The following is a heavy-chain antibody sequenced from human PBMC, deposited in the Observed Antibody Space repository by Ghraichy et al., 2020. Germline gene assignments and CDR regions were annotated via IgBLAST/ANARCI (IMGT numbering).Heavy chain of an antibody. Sequence: ASVKLSCKASGYTFSDYYMHWVRQAPGQGLEWMGWINPNSGGTNYAPKFQGRVTMTRDTFISTAYMELSRLTSDDTAMYYCARDLTAVAGTDYWGQGTLVTVSS. CDR3: ARDLTAVAGTDY. V-gene: IGHV1-2*02. CDR2: INPNSGGT. D-gene: IGHD6-19*01. J-gene: IGHJ4*02. CDR1: GYTFSDYY.